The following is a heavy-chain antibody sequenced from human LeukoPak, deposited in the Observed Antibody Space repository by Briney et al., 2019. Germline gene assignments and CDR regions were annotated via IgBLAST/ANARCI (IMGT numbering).Heavy chain of an antibody. Sequence: SETLSLTCTVSGGSISSYYWSWIRQPPGKGLEWIGYIYYSGSTYYNPSLKSRVTISVDTSKNQFSLKLSSVTAADTAVYYCARDLGSGGYWGQGTLVTVSS. CDR1: GGSISSYY. J-gene: IGHJ4*02. D-gene: IGHD2-15*01. CDR3: ARDLGSGGY. CDR2: IYYSGST. V-gene: IGHV4-59*12.